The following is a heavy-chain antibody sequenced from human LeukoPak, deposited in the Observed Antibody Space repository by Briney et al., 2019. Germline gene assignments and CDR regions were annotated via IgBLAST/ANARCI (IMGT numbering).Heavy chain of an antibody. CDR2: IKEDGSEI. CDR1: GFTFSSHW. D-gene: IGHD5-18*01. Sequence: GSLRLSCAASGFTFSSHWMSWVRQAPGKGLEWVANIKEDGSEIYYVDSVKGRFTISRDNAKNSLYLQMNSLRAEDTAVYYCTRRGYGYWGQGTLVTVSS. V-gene: IGHV3-7*01. CDR3: TRRGYGY. J-gene: IGHJ4*02.